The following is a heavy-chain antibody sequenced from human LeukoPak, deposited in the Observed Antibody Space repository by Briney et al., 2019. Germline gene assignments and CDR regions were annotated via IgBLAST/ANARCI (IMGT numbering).Heavy chain of an antibody. CDR2: ISYDGSNK. V-gene: IGHV3-30-3*01. J-gene: IGHJ4*02. CDR3: ARDHTSGRYCTNGVCRHFDY. Sequence: GGSLRLSCAASGFTFSHYAMHWVRQAPGKGLEWVAVISYDGSNKYYADSVKGRFTISRDNSKNTLYLQMNSLRAEDTAVYYCARDHTSGRYCTNGVCRHFDYWGQGTLVTVSS. D-gene: IGHD2-8*01. CDR1: GFTFSHYA.